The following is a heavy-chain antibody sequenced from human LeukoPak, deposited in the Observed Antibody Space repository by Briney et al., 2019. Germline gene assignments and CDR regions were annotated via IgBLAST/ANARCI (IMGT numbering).Heavy chain of an antibody. D-gene: IGHD5-18*01. CDR1: GGFISSSSYY. V-gene: IGHV4-39*07. J-gene: IGHJ4*02. Sequence: PSETLSLTCTVSGGFISSSSYYWGWIRQPPGKGLDWIGNIFYSGSTYYNPSLKSRVTMSVDTSKNQFSLKLRSVTAADTAVFYCARDRRYSYGSNFDFWGLGTLVTVSS. CDR2: IFYSGST. CDR3: ARDRRYSYGSNFDF.